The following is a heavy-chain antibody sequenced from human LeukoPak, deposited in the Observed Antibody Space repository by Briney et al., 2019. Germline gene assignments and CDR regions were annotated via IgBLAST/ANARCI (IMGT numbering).Heavy chain of an antibody. CDR3: ARGPNCSSTSCYYYYYYYYMDV. CDR1: GGSFSGYY. J-gene: IGHJ6*03. CDR2: INHSGST. Sequence: SETLSLTCAVYGGSFSGYYWSWIRQPPGKGLEWIGEINHSGSTNYNPSLKSRVTISVDTSKNQFSLKLSSVTAADTAVYYCARGPNCSSTSCYYYYYYYYMDVWGKGTTVTVSS. D-gene: IGHD2-2*01. V-gene: IGHV4-34*01.